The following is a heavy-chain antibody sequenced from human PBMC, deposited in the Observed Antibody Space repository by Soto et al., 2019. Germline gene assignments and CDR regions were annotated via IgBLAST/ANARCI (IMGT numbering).Heavy chain of an antibody. V-gene: IGHV3-48*02. Sequence: QSGGSLRLSCAASGFSFSDYSMTWVRQAPGKGLEWVSFTNNINSITYYADSVKGRFTISRDNAKNSLFLHMNSLRDEDTAVYYCSRDWKSVTYYYYGWAVWGQGTTVTVSS. J-gene: IGHJ6*02. CDR2: TNNINSIT. D-gene: IGHD1-1*01. CDR3: SRDWKSVTYYYYGWAV. CDR1: GFSFSDYS.